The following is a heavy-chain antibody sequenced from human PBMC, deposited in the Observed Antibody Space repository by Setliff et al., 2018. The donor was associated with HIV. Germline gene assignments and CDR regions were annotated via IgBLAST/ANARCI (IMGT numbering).Heavy chain of an antibody. CDR3: ARVRPKNRYYNFWSGYFGAFDI. Sequence: CKASGYTFTSYSMHWVRQAPGQGLEWMGIINPSGGSTSYAQKFQGRVTMTRDTSTSTVYMELSSLRSEDTAVYYCARVRPKNRYYNFWSGYFGAFDIWGQGTMVTVSS. CDR2: INPSGGST. D-gene: IGHD3-3*01. V-gene: IGHV1-46*01. CDR1: GYTFTSYS. J-gene: IGHJ3*02.